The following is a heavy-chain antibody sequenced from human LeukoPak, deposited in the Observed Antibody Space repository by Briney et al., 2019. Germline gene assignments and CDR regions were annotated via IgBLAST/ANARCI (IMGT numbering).Heavy chain of an antibody. D-gene: IGHD2-8*01. V-gene: IGHV1-2*02. CDR3: ARGGVYGNWFDP. Sequence: ASVKVSCKASVYTFTGYYMHWMRQAPGQGLEWMGWINPNSGVTNYAQKVQGRVTMTRDTSITTAYMELSRLGSDDTAVYCCARGGVYGNWFDPWGQGTLVTVSS. CDR1: VYTFTGYY. J-gene: IGHJ5*02. CDR2: INPNSGVT.